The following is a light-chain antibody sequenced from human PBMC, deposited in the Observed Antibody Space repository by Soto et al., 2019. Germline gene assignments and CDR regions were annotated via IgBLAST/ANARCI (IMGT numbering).Light chain of an antibody. CDR1: QSISSW. V-gene: IGKV1-5*01. Sequence: IPVTQSRSPLSASEGARVTITCRASQSISSWLAWYQQKPGKAPKLLIYDASSLESGVPSRFSGSGSGTEFTLTISSLQPDDFTPYYCQQYNSYSGTFGQGTKV. J-gene: IGKJ1*01. CDR3: QQYNSYSGT. CDR2: DAS.